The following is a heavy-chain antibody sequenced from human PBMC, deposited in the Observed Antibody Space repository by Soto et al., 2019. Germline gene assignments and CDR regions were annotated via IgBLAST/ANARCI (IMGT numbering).Heavy chain of an antibody. D-gene: IGHD2-15*01. J-gene: IGHJ4*02. CDR3: ARGGPDGFCSGGRCYFDS. CDR1: GFTFDYYA. Sequence: EVHLVESGGGLVQPGRSLRLSCAASGFTFDYYAMYWVRRVPGKGLEWVSSISWNSNIVGYVDSVKGRFTISRHNAKDSLYLQMNSLRPEDTALYYCARGGPDGFCSGGRCYFDSWGPGTLVTVSS. CDR2: ISWNSNIV. V-gene: IGHV3-9*01.